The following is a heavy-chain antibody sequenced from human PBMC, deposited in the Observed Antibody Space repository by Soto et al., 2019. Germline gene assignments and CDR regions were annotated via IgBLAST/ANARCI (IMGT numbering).Heavy chain of an antibody. J-gene: IGHJ6*02. V-gene: IGHV1-18*04. D-gene: IGHD2-2*02. CDR1: GYTFTSYG. Sequence: ASVKVSCKASGYTFTSYGISWVRQAPGQGLEWMGWISAYNGNTNYAQKLQGRVTMTTDTSTSTAYMELRGLRSDDTAVYYCARERPYCSSTSCYNPMVYYYYYGMDVWGQGTTVTVSS. CDR3: ARERPYCSSTSCYNPMVYYYYYGMDV. CDR2: ISAYNGNT.